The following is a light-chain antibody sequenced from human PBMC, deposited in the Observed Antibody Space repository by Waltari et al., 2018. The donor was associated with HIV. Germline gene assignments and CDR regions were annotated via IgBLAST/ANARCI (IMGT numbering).Light chain of an antibody. J-gene: IGLJ1*01. V-gene: IGLV2-14*03. CDR3: SSYTSTNTRV. Sequence: QSALTQPASVSGSPGQSITISCTGVRRDFGASTYFPWYQQHPGKAPKVLIYDVSKRPSGVSDRFSGSKSGNTASLNISGLQAEDEADYYCSSYTSTNTRVFGTGTKVTVL. CDR1: RRDFGASTY. CDR2: DVS.